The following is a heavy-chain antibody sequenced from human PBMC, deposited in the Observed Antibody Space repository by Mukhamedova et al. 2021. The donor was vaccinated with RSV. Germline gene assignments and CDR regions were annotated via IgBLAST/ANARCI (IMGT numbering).Heavy chain of an antibody. D-gene: IGHD2-2*01. CDR2: IIPILGIA. CDR3: ARGSTSLLLCY. V-gene: IGHV1-69*10. J-gene: IGHJ4*02. Sequence: EYMGGIIPILGIANYAQKFQGRVTITADKSTSTAYMELSSLRSEDTAVYYCARGSTSLLLCYWGQGTLVTVSS.